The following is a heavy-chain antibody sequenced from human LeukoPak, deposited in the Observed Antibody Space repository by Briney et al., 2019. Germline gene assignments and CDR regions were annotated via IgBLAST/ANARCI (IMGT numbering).Heavy chain of an antibody. Sequence: GGSLRLSCAASGFTFSSYAMSWVRQAPGKGLEWVSAISGSGSTIYYTDSVRGRFTISRDSAKNSLYLQMNSLRAEDTAVYYCTREALRYDYWGQGTLVTVSS. CDR2: ISGSGSTI. D-gene: IGHD1-26*01. CDR3: TREALRYDY. CDR1: GFTFSSYA. V-gene: IGHV3-23*01. J-gene: IGHJ4*02.